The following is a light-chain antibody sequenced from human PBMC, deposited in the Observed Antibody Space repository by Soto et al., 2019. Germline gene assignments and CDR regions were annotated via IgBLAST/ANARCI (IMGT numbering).Light chain of an antibody. J-gene: IGKJ1*01. CDR2: GAS. Sequence: SGLTQSTATLSLSPGERATLSCRASQSVSSSHLAWYQHKNGQPPSLLIYGASSRATGIPDRFSGSGSGTDFTLSISRLEPEDFAVYYCQQYGNSPTFGQGTKVAIK. CDR3: QQYGNSPT. CDR1: QSVSSSH. V-gene: IGKV3-20*01.